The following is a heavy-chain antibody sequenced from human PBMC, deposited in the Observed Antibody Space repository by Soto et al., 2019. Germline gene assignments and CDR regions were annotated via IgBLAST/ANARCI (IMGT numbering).Heavy chain of an antibody. J-gene: IGHJ4*02. Sequence: PGGSLRLSCAASGFTFSSYAMSWVRQAPGKGLEWVSAISGSGGSTYYADSVKGRFTISRDNSKNTLYLQMNSLRAEDTAVYYCAKGALCSGGSCYSFDYWGQGTLVTVSS. D-gene: IGHD2-15*01. V-gene: IGHV3-23*01. CDR2: ISGSGGST. CDR3: AKGALCSGGSCYSFDY. CDR1: GFTFSSYA.